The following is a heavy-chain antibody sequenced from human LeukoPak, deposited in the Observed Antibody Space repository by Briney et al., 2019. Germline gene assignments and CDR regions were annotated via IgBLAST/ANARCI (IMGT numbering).Heavy chain of an antibody. CDR1: GFTFSTYW. CDR2: IKEDGSDK. CDR3: GRDQGYGGTCDN. D-gene: IGHD4-23*01. J-gene: IGHJ4*02. Sequence: GGSLRLSCEASGFTFSTYWMGWVRHAPGKALEWVAKIKEDGSDKQYVDSVKGRFTISRDNAKNSLQLQMDSLRVEDTAVYYCGRDQGYGGTCDNWGQGTLVTVPS. V-gene: IGHV3-7*01.